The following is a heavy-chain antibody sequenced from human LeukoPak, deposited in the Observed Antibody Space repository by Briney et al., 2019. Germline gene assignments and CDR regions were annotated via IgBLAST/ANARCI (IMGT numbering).Heavy chain of an antibody. CDR3: ARERTGYSSGWYLDY. V-gene: IGHV1-18*01. J-gene: IGHJ4*02. D-gene: IGHD6-19*01. CDR2: ISAYNGNT. CDR1: GYTFTSYG. Sequence: GASVTVSCKASGYTFTSYGISWVRQAPGQGLEWMGWISAYNGNTNYAQKLQGRVTMTTDTSTSTAYMELRSLRSDDTAVYYCARERTGYSSGWYLDYWGQGTLVTVSS.